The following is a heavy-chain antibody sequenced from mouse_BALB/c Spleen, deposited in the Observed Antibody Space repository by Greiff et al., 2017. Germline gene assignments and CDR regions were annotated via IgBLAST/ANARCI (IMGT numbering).Heavy chain of an antibody. Sequence: EVKLVESGGGLVKPGGSLKLSCAASGFTFSSYAMSWVRQSPEKRLEWVAEISSGGSYTYYPDTVTGRFIISRDNAKNTLYLEMSSLRSEDTAMYYCANLWLRRGFAYWGQGTLVTVSA. J-gene: IGHJ3*01. CDR1: GFTFSSYA. D-gene: IGHD2-2*01. V-gene: IGHV5-9-4*01. CDR3: ANLWLRRGFAY. CDR2: ISSGGSYT.